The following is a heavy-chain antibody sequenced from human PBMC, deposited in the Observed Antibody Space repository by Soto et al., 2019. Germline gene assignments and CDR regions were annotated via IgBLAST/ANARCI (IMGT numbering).Heavy chain of an antibody. CDR3: ASPARNYDFWSGYSFDI. CDR2: ISAYNGNT. V-gene: IGHV1-18*01. D-gene: IGHD3-3*01. CDR1: GYTFTSYG. J-gene: IGHJ2*01. Sequence: GASVKVSCKASGYTFTSYGISWVRQAPGQGLEWMGWISAYNGNTNYAQNLQGRVTMTTDRSTSTAYMELSSLRSEDTAVYYCASPARNYDFWSGYSFDIWG.